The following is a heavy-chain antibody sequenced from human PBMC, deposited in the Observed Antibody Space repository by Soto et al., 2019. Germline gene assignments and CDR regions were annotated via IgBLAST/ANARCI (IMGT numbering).Heavy chain of an antibody. Sequence: VASVKVSCKASGGTFSSYTFSWVRQAPGQRLEWMGWINAGNGNTKYSQKFQGRVTITRDTSASTAYMELSSLRSEDTAVYYCARAVAVAADFDYWGQGTLVTVSS. V-gene: IGHV1-3*01. D-gene: IGHD6-19*01. CDR3: ARAVAVAADFDY. CDR1: GGTFSSYT. CDR2: INAGNGNT. J-gene: IGHJ4*02.